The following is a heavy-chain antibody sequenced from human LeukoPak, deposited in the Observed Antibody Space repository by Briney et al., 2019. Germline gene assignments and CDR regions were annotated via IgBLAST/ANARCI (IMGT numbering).Heavy chain of an antibody. CDR1: GFTFSSYA. Sequence: GGSLRLSCAASGFTFSSYAMSWVCQAPGKGLEWVSAISGSRGSTYYADSVKGRFTISRDNSKNTLYLQMNSLRAEDTAVYYCAKDIQWQVHFSWFDPWGQGTLVTVSS. V-gene: IGHV3-23*01. J-gene: IGHJ5*02. CDR3: AKDIQWQVHFSWFDP. D-gene: IGHD6-19*01. CDR2: ISGSRGST.